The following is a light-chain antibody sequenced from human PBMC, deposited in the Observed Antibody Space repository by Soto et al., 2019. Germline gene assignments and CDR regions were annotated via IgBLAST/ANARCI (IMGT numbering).Light chain of an antibody. V-gene: IGLV2-14*01. CDR3: SSFPISRNTVI. J-gene: IGLJ2*01. Sequence: SVLTQPASVSGSPGQSITISCTGTSSDLEGYNYVSWYQYHPGKAPKLMIYDVSNRPSGISNRFSGSKYGNTASLTISGLQAEDEADYCCSSFPISRNTVIFGGGTQLTVL. CDR2: DVS. CDR1: SSDLEGYNY.